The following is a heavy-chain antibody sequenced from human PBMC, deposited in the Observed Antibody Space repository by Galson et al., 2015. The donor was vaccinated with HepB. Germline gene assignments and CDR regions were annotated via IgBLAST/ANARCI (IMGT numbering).Heavy chain of an antibody. CDR1: GYTFTDYV. D-gene: IGHD3-3*01. J-gene: IGHJ6*03. Sequence: SVKVSCKASGYTFTDYVVNWVRQAPGQGLEWMGWVNTNTGKPTYAPGFAGRFVFSVDASVTTAYLQISRLETDDTAVYYCARSPLRFLDWLPYYDYYYMDVWGEGTTVTVSS. V-gene: IGHV7-4-1*02. CDR3: ARSPLRFLDWLPYYDYYYMDV. CDR2: VNTNTGKP.